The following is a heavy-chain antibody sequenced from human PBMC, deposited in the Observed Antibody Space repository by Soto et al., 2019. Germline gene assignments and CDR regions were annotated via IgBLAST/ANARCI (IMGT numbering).Heavy chain of an antibody. CDR1: GGTFNTYA. J-gene: IGHJ6*02. D-gene: IGHD3-10*01. V-gene: IGHV1-69*01. Sequence: QVLLVQSGPEVKKPGSSVKVSCKASGGTFNTYAINWVRQAPGKGLEWMGGIIPTFGTGNHAQKFQGRVTITADDSTTTAYMELNSLRSEDTAIYYCASCDGTLVRGGRSSPYEMDVWGQGTTVIVSS. CDR3: ASCDGTLVRGGRSSPYEMDV. CDR2: IIPTFGTG.